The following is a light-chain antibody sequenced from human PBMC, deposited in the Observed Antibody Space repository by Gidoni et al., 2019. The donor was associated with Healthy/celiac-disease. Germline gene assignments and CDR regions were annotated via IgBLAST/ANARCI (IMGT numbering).Light chain of an antibody. CDR1: QSVSSY. J-gene: IGKJ3*01. Sequence: EIVLTQSPATLSLSPGERATLSCRASQSVSSYLAWYQQKPGQAPRLLIYEASNRATGIPARFSGSGSGTDFTLTISSLEPEDFAVYYCQQRSNWPPRTFGPGTKVDIK. CDR3: QQRSNWPPRT. CDR2: EAS. V-gene: IGKV3-11*01.